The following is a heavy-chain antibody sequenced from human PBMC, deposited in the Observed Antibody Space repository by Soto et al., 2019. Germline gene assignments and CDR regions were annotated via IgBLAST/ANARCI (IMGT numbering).Heavy chain of an antibody. CDR3: ARHGGDSSSWLYYYYMDV. J-gene: IGHJ6*03. Sequence: SETLSLTCTVSGGSISSYYWSWIRQPPGKGLEWIGYIYYSGSTNFNPSLKSRVTISVDTSKNQFSLKLSSVTAADTAVYYCARHGGDSSSWLYYYYMDVWGKGTTVTVSS. V-gene: IGHV4-59*01. CDR2: IYYSGST. D-gene: IGHD6-13*01. CDR1: GGSISSYY.